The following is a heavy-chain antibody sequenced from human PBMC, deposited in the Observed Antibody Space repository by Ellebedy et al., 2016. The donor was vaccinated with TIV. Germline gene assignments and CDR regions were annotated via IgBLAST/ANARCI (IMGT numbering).Heavy chain of an antibody. CDR2: ISRFSAYI. CDR1: GFTLTDYS. CDR3: ARDRLMHGSGSYYSP. V-gene: IGHV3-21*01. J-gene: IGHJ5*02. D-gene: IGHD3-10*01. Sequence: GESLKISCRVSGFTLTDYSMNWVRQAPGKGLEWVSSISRFSAYIYYADAVKGRFTLSRDNAKNSLYLEMNSLRAEDTAVYYCARDRLMHGSGSYYSPWGQGTLVTVSS.